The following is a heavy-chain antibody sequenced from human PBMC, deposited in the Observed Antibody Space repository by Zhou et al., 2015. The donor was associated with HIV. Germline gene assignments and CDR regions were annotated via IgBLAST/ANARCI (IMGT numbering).Heavy chain of an antibody. J-gene: IGHJ6*02. CDR1: GGTFSSYA. Sequence: QVQLVQSGAEVKKPGSSVKVSCKASGGTFSSYAISWVRQAPGQGLEWMGGIIPIFGTANYAQKFQGRVTITADESTSTAYMELSSLRSEDTAVYYCAREGGQRYYYGSGSYSPYYGMDVWGQGTTVTVSS. D-gene: IGHD3-10*01. CDR2: IIPIFGTA. V-gene: IGHV1-69*12. CDR3: AREGGQRYYYGSGSYSPYYGMDV.